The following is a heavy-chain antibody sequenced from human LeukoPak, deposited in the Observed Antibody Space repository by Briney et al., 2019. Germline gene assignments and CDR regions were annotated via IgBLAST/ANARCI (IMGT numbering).Heavy chain of an antibody. Sequence: KPSETLSLTCTVSGGSISSYYWSWLRQPPGKGLEWIGYIYYSGSTNYNPPLKSRVPISVDTSKNQFSLKLSSVTAADTAVYYCARLWDYYDSSGYYSYYFDYWGQGTLVTVSS. J-gene: IGHJ4*02. D-gene: IGHD3-22*01. V-gene: IGHV4-59*08. CDR1: GGSISSYY. CDR3: ARLWDYYDSSGYYSYYFDY. CDR2: IYYSGST.